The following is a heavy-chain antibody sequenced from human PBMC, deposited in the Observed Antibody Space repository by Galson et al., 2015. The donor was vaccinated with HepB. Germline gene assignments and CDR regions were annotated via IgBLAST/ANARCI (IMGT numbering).Heavy chain of an antibody. V-gene: IGHV1-58*01. CDR1: GFTLDSST. J-gene: IGHJ5*01. CDR2: IVVGSGNT. CDR3: AARAVWNLKWFDS. Sequence: SVKVSCKASGFTLDSSTVQWVRQGRGQRLEWIGWIVVGSGNTNYEQRLQERVTMSRDMSTSTAYLELSSLRSEDTAVYYCAARAVWNLKWFDSWGQGTLVTVSS. D-gene: IGHD1-7*01.